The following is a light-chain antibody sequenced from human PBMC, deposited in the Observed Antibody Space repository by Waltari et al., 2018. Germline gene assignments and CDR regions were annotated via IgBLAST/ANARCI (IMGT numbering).Light chain of an antibody. J-gene: IGKJ1*01. CDR1: TRLLHSNGYKY. CDR2: LGS. V-gene: IGKV2-28*01. Sequence: DIGVTQSTLSLPVTPGDPVTLSCRSSTRLLHSNGYKYWYWYLQKSGQSPQLLIYLGSNRGSGAPDMFSGSASGRDFRLKISRVEAEDVGFYYCIQAVQNPWTFGPGTKKQIK. CDR3: IQAVQNPWT.